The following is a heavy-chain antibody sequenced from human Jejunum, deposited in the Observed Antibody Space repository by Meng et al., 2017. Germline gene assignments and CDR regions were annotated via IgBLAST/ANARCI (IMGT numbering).Heavy chain of an antibody. CDR3: AKDQDYDFWSAYYWGGHWFDP. CDR2: ISGSAGT. D-gene: IGHD3-3*01. V-gene: IGHV3-23*01. CDR1: GFTFSTYA. Sequence: EVQLLESGGGLVQPGGSLRLSCLASGFTFSTYARGWVRQAPGKGLEWVSGISGSAGTYYADSVKGRFTISRDNSKNTVYLQLNSLRADDTAVYYCAKDQDYDFWSAYYWGGHWFDPWGPGTLVTVSS. J-gene: IGHJ5*02.